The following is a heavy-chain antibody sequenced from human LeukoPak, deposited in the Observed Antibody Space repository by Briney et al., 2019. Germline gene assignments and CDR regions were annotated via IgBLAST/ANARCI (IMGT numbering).Heavy chain of an antibody. CDR2: IYYSGST. V-gene: IGHV4-59*08. J-gene: IGHJ3*02. D-gene: IGHD3-22*01. Sequence: SETLSLTCAVYGGSFSGYYWSWIRQPPGKGLEWIGYIYYSGSTNYNPSLKSRLTISVDTSKNQFSVKLSSVTAADTAVYYCARQERHFYDTSGYYFVDAFDIWGQGTMVTVSS. CDR1: GGSFSGYY. CDR3: ARQERHFYDTSGYYFVDAFDI.